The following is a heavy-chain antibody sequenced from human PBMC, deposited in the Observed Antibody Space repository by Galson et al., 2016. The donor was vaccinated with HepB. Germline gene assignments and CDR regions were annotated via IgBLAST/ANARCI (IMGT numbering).Heavy chain of an antibody. V-gene: IGHV3-15*07. Sequence: SLRLSCAASGLTFTSAWMSWVRQAPGKGLEWVGRIKSKTDGGTTDYAAPVKGRFTISRDDSKNTLYLQMNSLKTEDTAVYYCTADLPDSGAYAHDYWGQGTLVTVSS. CDR3: TADLPDSGAYAHDY. J-gene: IGHJ4*02. CDR2: IKSKTDGGTT. CDR1: GLTFTSAW. D-gene: IGHD4-17*01.